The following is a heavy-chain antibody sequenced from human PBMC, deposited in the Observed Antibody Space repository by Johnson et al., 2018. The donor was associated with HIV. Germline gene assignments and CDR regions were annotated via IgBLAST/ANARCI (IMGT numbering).Heavy chain of an antibody. Sequence: VQLVEFGGGVVPPGGSLRLSCAASGFNFSSYAMSWVRQAPGKGLEWVSGISGSGGSTNYADSVKGRFTISRDNAKNTLYLQMNSLRAEDTAVYYCARDRKWVAARSGDAFDIWGQGTMVTVSS. CDR3: ARDRKWVAARSGDAFDI. J-gene: IGHJ3*02. V-gene: IGHV3-23*04. D-gene: IGHD6-6*01. CDR1: GFNFSSYA. CDR2: ISGSGGST.